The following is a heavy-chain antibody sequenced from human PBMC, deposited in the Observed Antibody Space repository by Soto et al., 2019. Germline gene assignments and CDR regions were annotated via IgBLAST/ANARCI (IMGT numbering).Heavy chain of an antibody. CDR3: ASRDRGTSVDY. D-gene: IGHD1-7*01. CDR1: GGSFTRNNW. CDR2: IYRTGST. V-gene: IGHV4-4*02. Sequence: QVPLQESGPVLVKPSVTLSLTCAVSGGSFTRNNWWTWVRQPPGQGLEWIGEIYRTGSTNYNPSLKSRVTISLDKSENQFSLKVTSLTAAYTDVYYCASRDRGTSVDYWGQGTLVTVSS. J-gene: IGHJ4*02.